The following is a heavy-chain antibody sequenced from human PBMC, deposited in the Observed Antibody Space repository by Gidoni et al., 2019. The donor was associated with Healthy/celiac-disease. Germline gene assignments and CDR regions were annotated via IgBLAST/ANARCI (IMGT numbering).Heavy chain of an antibody. CDR1: GGSISSGGYY. J-gene: IGHJ4*02. CDR2: IYYSGST. V-gene: IGHV4-31*03. D-gene: IGHD2-8*01. CDR3: ARGFVLMVYAMGGDGAAFDY. Sequence: QVQLQESGPGLVKPSQTLSLTCTVSGGSISSGGYYWSWIRQHPGKGLEWIGYIYYSGSTYYNPSLKSRVTISVDTSKNQFSLKLSSVTAADTAVYYCARGFVLMVYAMGGDGAAFDYWGQGTLVTVSS.